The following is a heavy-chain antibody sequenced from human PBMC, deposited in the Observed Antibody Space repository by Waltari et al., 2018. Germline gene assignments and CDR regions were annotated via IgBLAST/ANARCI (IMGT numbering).Heavy chain of an antibody. Sequence: QVQLVQSGAEVKKPGSSVKVSCKAPGGTFSSYAISWVRQAPGQGLEWMGGIIPILGIANYAQKSQGRVTITSDESTSTAYMELSSLRSEDTAVYYCARGGLPGYYYYYMDVWGKGTTVTVSS. CDR3: ARGGLPGYYYYYMDV. D-gene: IGHD2-15*01. CDR2: IIPILGIA. CDR1: GGTFSSYA. V-gene: IGHV1-69*04. J-gene: IGHJ6*03.